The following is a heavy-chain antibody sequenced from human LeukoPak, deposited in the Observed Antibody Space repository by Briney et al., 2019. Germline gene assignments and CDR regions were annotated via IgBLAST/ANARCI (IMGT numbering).Heavy chain of an antibody. CDR1: GFTFSSYD. D-gene: IGHD4-17*01. Sequence: PGGSLRLSCAASGFTFSSYDIHWVRQVAGKGLEWVSAIDTVGDTYYPSSVKGRFTISRDNSKNTLYLQMNSLRAEDTAVYYCAKGVQGTTVMNYYYYYYMDVWGKGTTVTISS. V-gene: IGHV3-13*01. CDR3: AKGVQGTTVMNYYYYYYMDV. CDR2: IDTVGDT. J-gene: IGHJ6*03.